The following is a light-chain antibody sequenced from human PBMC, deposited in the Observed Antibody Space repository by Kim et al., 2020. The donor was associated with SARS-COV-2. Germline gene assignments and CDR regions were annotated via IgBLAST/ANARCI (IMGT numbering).Light chain of an antibody. CDR3: QQYNDWPLLT. J-gene: IGKJ4*01. CDR1: QSVKDP. CDR2: GAS. Sequence: SSGEKRTPSWRASQSVKDPLALYQPRPGQAPRRLHYGASTRATYISARVSGGGSGTEFTLTIRSLQAEDLAVYYCQQYNDWPLLTFGGGTKVDIK. V-gene: IGKV3-15*01.